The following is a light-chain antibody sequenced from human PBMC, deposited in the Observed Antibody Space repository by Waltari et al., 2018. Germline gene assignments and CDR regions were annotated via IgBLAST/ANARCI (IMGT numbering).Light chain of an antibody. CDR3: QSYDSNNHVV. J-gene: IGLJ7*01. CDR2: GNN. V-gene: IGLV6-57*04. CDR1: SGIICSNY. Sequence: NFMLTQPHSVSESPGKTVTISCTRNSGIICSNYVQWYQQRPGSAPISVIYGNNQRPSGVPDRLSGSIDSSSNSASLTIYGLKTEDEGDYFCQSYDSNNHVVFGGGTHLTVL.